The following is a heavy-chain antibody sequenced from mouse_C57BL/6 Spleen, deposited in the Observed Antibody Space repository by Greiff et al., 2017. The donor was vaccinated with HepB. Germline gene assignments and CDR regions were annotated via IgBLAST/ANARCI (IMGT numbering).Heavy chain of an antibody. Sequence: VQLQQSGPELVKPGASVKISCKASGYTFTDYYMNWVKQSHGKSLEWIGDINPNNGGTSYNQKFKGKATLTVDKSSSTAYMELRSLTSEDSAVYYCARSYDYDVDWFAYWGQGTLVTVSA. D-gene: IGHD2-4*01. CDR2: INPNNGGT. J-gene: IGHJ3*01. CDR1: GYTFTDYY. V-gene: IGHV1-26*01. CDR3: ARSYDYDVDWFAY.